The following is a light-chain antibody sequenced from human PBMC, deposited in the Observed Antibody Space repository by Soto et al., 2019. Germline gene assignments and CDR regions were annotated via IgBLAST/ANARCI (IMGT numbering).Light chain of an antibody. CDR1: QSVSNN. CDR3: QQYNHWWA. V-gene: IGKV3-15*01. CDR2: DTS. J-gene: IGKJ1*01. Sequence: TQSPGTLSLSPGETATLSFRASQSVSNNYLAWYQQKPGQAPRLLIYDTSTRATGIPGRFSGSGSGTEFTLTISSLQSEDFAVYYCQQYNHWWAFGQGTKVDIK.